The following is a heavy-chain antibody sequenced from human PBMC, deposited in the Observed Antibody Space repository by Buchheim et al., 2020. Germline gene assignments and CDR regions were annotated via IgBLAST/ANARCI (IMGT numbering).Heavy chain of an antibody. CDR3: ARELSYYDFWSGYYTGDWFDP. Sequence: EVQLVESGGGLVQPGGSLRLSCAASGFTFSSYWMSWVRQAPGKGLEWVANIKQDGSEKYYVDSVKGRFTISRDNAKNSLYLQMNSLRAEDTAVYYCARELSYYDFWSGYYTGDWFDPWGQGTL. J-gene: IGHJ5*02. CDR1: GFTFSSYW. V-gene: IGHV3-7*01. CDR2: IKQDGSEK. D-gene: IGHD3-3*01.